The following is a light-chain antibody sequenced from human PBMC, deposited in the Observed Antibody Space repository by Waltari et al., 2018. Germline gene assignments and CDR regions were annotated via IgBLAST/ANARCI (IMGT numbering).Light chain of an antibody. V-gene: IGLV1-47*01. Sequence: QSVLTQPPSASGTPGPTATISCSGSNSNLPTNYVCWYPQVPDTAPNLLLHRNNQRPSGVPDRFSGSKSGTSASLAISGLRSEDEADYYCAAWDDSLSGWVFGGGTKLTVL. CDR2: RNN. CDR1: NSNLPTNY. CDR3: AAWDDSLSGWV. J-gene: IGLJ3*02.